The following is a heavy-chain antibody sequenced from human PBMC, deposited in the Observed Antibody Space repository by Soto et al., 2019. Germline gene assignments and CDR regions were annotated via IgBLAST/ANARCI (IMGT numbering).Heavy chain of an antibody. V-gene: IGHV1-18*01. D-gene: IGHD2-15*01. CDR2: ISAYNGNT. Sequence: ASVKVSCKASGGTFSSYGISWVRQAPGQGLEWMGWISAYNGNTNYAQKLQGRVTMTTDTSTSTAYMELRSLRSDDTAVYYCARVPSRSYCSGGSCYLTDTAMVSYYYYGMDVWGQGTTVTVSS. J-gene: IGHJ6*02. CDR1: GGTFSSYG. CDR3: ARVPSRSYCSGGSCYLTDTAMVSYYYYGMDV.